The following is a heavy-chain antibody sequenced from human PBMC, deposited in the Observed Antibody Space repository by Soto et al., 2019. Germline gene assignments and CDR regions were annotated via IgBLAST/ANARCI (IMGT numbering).Heavy chain of an antibody. CDR1: GFTVSNNY. CDR3: ARGYSSTWYSHEDY. J-gene: IGHJ4*02. CDR2: IYSGGST. V-gene: IGHV3-66*01. D-gene: IGHD6-13*01. Sequence: LSLTCAASGFTVSNNYMSWVRQAPGKGLELVSVIYSGGSTYYADSVKGRFTISRDHSKNTLFLQMNSLRAEDTAVYYCARGYSSTWYSHEDYWGQGTLVTVSS.